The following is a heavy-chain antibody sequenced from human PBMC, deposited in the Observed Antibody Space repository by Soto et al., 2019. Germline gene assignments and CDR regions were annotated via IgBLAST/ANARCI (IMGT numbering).Heavy chain of an antibody. CDR3: GKRALAYAREFAD. CDR2: ISGRDDST. Sequence: EVQLSESGGGLVQPGGSLRLSCAASGFTFSSYSMGWVRQAPGKGLEWFSAISGRDDSTYHADSVRGRFTISRDNSKSTLNLQTSSLRAEDTAMYYCGKRALAYAREFADWGQGTLVTVSS. V-gene: IGHV3-23*01. CDR1: GFTFSSYS. D-gene: IGHD1-26*01. J-gene: IGHJ4*02.